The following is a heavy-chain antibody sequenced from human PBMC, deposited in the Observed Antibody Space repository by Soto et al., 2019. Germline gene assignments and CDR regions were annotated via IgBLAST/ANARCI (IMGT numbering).Heavy chain of an antibody. J-gene: IGHJ6*03. Sequence: EVQLVESGGGLVQPGGSLRLSCAASGFTVSTYYMTWVRQAPGMGLEWVSVIYTGGTTYYADSVKGRFTISRDNSKNTLYLQMHSLRAEATAVYYCARVESGYDYYYYYYMDLWGKGTTVTVSS. V-gene: IGHV3-66*01. CDR2: IYTGGTT. D-gene: IGHD5-12*01. CDR3: ARVESGYDYYYYYYMDL. CDR1: GFTVSTYY.